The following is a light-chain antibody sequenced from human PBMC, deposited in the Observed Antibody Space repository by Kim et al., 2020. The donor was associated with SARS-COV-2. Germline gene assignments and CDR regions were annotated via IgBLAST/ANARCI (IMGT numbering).Light chain of an antibody. CDR1: QSISTW. J-gene: IGKJ2*01. CDR3: QRYNRNSPEYT. V-gene: IGKV1-5*01. Sequence: DIQMTQSPSTLSASVGDGVTITCRASQSISTWLAWYQQRPGKAPKLLIYDASTLETGVPSRFSGRGSGTEFTLSIHSLQPDDFATYYCQRYNRNSPEYTFGQGTKLEI. CDR2: DAS.